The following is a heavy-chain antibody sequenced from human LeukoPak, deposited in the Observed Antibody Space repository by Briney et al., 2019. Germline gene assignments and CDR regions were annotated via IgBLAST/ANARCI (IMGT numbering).Heavy chain of an antibody. V-gene: IGHV5-51*01. D-gene: IGHD4-23*01. CDR2: IYPGDSDT. CDR3: ARHPYGGKSREYFQH. CDR1: AYSISSNS. Sequence: GESLQISCEGSAYSISSNSIICVRQMTGKGREGMGIIYPGDSDTRYCSAFQGHVSISSDKSISTAYLQWINLKTSDTTMYYCARHPYGGKSREYFQHWGQGTLVTVSS. J-gene: IGHJ1*01.